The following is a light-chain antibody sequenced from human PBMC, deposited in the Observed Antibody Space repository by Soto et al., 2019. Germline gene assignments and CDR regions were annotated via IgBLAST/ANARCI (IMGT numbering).Light chain of an antibody. CDR3: ALYMGDGIWV. V-gene: IGLV8-61*01. J-gene: IGLJ3*02. CDR2: STR. Sequence: QTVVTQEPSFSVSPGGTVTLTCGLSSGSVFSSYYPSWYQQTPGQAPRTLIYSTRTRSSGVPDRFSGSILGNKAALTITGAQADDESDYYCALYMGDGIWVFGGGTQLTVL. CDR1: SGSVFSSYY.